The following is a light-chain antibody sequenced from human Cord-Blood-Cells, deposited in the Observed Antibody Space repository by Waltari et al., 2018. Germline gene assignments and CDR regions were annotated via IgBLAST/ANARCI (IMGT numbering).Light chain of an antibody. CDR2: DVS. CDR1: SSSVGGYHY. CDR3: SSYTSSSTPYV. Sequence: QSAMSQHASVSGSPGPSITISCTGSSSSVGGYHYVSSYKQQPGKAPKLMSYDVSNRPSWVSNRVSGSKTGNTASLTISVLQAEDDADYYCSSYTSSSTPYVFGTVTKVTVL. V-gene: IGLV2-14*03. J-gene: IGLJ1*01.